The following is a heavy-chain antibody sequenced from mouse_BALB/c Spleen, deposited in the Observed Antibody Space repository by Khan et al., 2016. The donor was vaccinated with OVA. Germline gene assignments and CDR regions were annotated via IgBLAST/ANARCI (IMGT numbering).Heavy chain of an antibody. Sequence: DVKLVESGGDLVKPGGSLKLSCAASGFTFSSYSMSWVRQTPDKRLEWVATISSDGDYTYFPDSVKGRFTISRDNAKNTLNLQMSSLKSEDTALYYCASHVTGSFAYWGQGTLVTVSA. D-gene: IGHD4-1*01. V-gene: IGHV5-6*02. CDR1: GFTFSSYS. J-gene: IGHJ3*01. CDR3: ASHVTGSFAY. CDR2: ISSDGDYT.